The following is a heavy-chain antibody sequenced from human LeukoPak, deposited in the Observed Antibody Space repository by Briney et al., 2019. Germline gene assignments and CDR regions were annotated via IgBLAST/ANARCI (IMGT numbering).Heavy chain of an antibody. J-gene: IGHJ4*02. CDR1: GFTFSNYW. CDR3: VRAVIATAGRRHYFDY. V-gene: IGHV3-7*01. D-gene: IGHD6-13*01. Sequence: GGSLRISCAASGFTFSNYWMTWVRQAPGKGLEWVANIKPDGSAQYYADSVRGRFTISRDSAKNSVFLQMNSLRAEDTAVYYCVRAVIATAGRRHYFDYWGLGTLVTVSS. CDR2: IKPDGSAQ.